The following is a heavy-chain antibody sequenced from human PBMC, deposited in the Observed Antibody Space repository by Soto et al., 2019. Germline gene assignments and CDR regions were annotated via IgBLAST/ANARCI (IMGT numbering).Heavy chain of an antibody. D-gene: IGHD6-13*01. CDR2: ISYDGSNY. CDR1: GFSFSTYA. CDR3: ARDTMRLSSSWHAFDI. Sequence: QVQLVESGGGVVQPGRSLRLSCAVSGFSFSTYAMHWVRQAPGKGLDWVSIISYDGSNYHYADSVMGRFTISRDNSKDTLYLQMNSLRVEDTAVYYCARDTMRLSSSWHAFDIWGQGTMVTVSS. V-gene: IGHV3-30-3*01. J-gene: IGHJ3*02.